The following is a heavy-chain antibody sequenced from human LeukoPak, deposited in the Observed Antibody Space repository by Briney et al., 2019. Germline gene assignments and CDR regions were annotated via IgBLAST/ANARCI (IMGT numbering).Heavy chain of an antibody. V-gene: IGHV3-53*01. CDR1: GFTVSSNY. D-gene: IGHD2-21*02. CDR3: ARGTVTLSYYYMDV. CDR2: IYSGGDR. J-gene: IGHJ6*03. Sequence: GGSLRLSCAASGFTVSSNYMSWVRQAPGKGLEWVSVIYSGGDRYYADSVKGRFTISRDNSKNTLYLQMNSLRAEDTAVEYCARGTVTLSYYYMDVWGKGTTVTVSS.